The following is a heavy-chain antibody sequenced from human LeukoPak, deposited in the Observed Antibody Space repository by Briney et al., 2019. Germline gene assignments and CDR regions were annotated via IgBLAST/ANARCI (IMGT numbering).Heavy chain of an antibody. V-gene: IGHV3-7*01. J-gene: IGHJ4*02. CDR3: ATVRSSGWFIFDY. CDR1: GFTFSSYW. D-gene: IGHD6-13*01. CDR2: INQDGSDK. Sequence: GGSLRLSCAASGFTFSSYWMSWVRQAPGKGLEWVANINQDGSDKYYVESMKGRFTISRDNAKNSLYLQMNSLRAEDTAVYYCATVRSSGWFIFDYWGQGTLVTVSS.